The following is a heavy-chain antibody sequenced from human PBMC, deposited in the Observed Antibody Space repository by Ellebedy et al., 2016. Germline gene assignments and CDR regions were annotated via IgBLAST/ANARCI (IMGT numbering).Heavy chain of an antibody. J-gene: IGHJ4*02. CDR2: VVGSGERT. Sequence: GESLKISCAVSGFTVSDNYMSWVRQAPGKGPEWVSAVVGSGERTFYADSVKGRFTISRDNSKNRLYLQMSSLKVEDTATYYCANVGGSGTYYNGYWGQGTLVTVSS. CDR3: ANVGGSGTYYNGY. CDR1: GFTVSDNY. D-gene: IGHD3-10*01. V-gene: IGHV3-23*01.